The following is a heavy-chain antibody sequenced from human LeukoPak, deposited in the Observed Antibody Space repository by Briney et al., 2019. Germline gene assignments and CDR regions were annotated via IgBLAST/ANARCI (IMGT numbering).Heavy chain of an antibody. CDR1: GFTLSSYA. CDR3: TKDPLGYCSSTSCQWPFEY. Sequence: GGSLRLSCAASGFTLSSYAMSWVRQAPGKGLEWVSTLSGSGGDTYYADSVKGRFTISRDNSKNTLFLQMNSLRAEDTAICYCTKDPLGYCSSTSCQWPFEYWGQGTLVTVSS. J-gene: IGHJ4*02. D-gene: IGHD2-2*03. CDR2: LSGSGGDT. V-gene: IGHV3-23*01.